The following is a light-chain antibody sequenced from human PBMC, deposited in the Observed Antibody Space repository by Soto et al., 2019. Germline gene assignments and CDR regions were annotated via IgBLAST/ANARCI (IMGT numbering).Light chain of an antibody. CDR3: QQYGRSLPWT. CDR2: GAS. Sequence: EIVMTQSPATLSVSPGERATLSCRSSQRVSSNLAWYQQKPGQAPRLLIYGASTRATGIPARFSGSGSGTEFTLTISRLEPEDFAVYYCQQYGRSLPWTFGQGTKVDIK. V-gene: IGKV3-15*01. J-gene: IGKJ1*01. CDR1: QRVSSN.